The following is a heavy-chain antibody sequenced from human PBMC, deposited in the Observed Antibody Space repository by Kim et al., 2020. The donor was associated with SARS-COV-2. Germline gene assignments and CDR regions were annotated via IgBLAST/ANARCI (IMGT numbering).Heavy chain of an antibody. CDR1: GFTFSSYG. Sequence: GGSLRLSCAASGFTFSSYGMHWVRQAPGKGLEWVAVISYDGSNKYYADPVKGRFTISRDNSKNTLYLQMNSLRAEDTAVYYCAKEFTYRAAMVTGYFQH. D-gene: IGHD5-18*01. CDR2: ISYDGSNK. CDR3: AKEFTYRAAMVTGYFQH. V-gene: IGHV3-30*18. J-gene: IGHJ1*01.